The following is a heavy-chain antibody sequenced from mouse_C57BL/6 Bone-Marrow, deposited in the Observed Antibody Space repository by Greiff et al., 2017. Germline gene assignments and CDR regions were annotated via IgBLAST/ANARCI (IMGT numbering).Heavy chain of an antibody. V-gene: IGHV1-26*01. J-gene: IGHJ3*01. CDR3: EFITTVGFAY. D-gene: IGHD1-1*01. Sequence: VQLQQSGPELVKPGASVKISCKASGYTFTDYYMNWVKQSHGKSLEWIGDINPNNGGTSYNQKFKGKAALTVDKSSSTAYMELRSLTSEDSAVYYCEFITTVGFAYWGQGTLVTVSA. CDR2: INPNNGGT. CDR1: GYTFTDYY.